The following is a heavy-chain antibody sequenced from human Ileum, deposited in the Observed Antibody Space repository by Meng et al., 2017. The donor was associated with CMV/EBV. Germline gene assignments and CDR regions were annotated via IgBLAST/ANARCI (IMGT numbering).Heavy chain of an antibody. J-gene: IGHJ4*02. Sequence: GGSLRLSCAASGFTVSSNYMSWVRQAPGKGLEWVSVIYSGGSTYYADSVKGRFTISRDDSKNTLYLQMNSLRAEDTAVYYCARAIVGATPLDYWGQGTLVTVSS. CDR2: IYSGGST. D-gene: IGHD1-26*01. CDR3: ARAIVGATPLDY. CDR1: GFTVSSNY. V-gene: IGHV3-53*01.